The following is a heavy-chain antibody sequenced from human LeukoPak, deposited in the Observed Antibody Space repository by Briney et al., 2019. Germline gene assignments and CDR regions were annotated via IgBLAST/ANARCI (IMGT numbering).Heavy chain of an antibody. CDR1: GYTFTGYY. J-gene: IGHJ5*02. D-gene: IGHD2-2*01. V-gene: IGHV1-2*02. CDR3: ARGKYCSSTSCPPRWFDP. CDR2: INPYSGGT. Sequence: GASVKVSCKASGYTFTGYYMHWVRQAPGQGLEWMRWINPYSGGTNYAQKFQGRVTMTRDTSISTAYMELSRLRSDDTAVYYCARGKYCSSTSCPPRWFDPWGQGTLVTVSS.